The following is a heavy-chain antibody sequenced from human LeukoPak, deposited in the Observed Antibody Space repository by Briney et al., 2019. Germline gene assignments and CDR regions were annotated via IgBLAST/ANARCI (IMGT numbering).Heavy chain of an antibody. Sequence: SETLSLTCAVYGGSFSGYYWSWIRQPPGKGLEWIGESNHSGSTNYNPSLKSRVTISVDTSKNQFSLKLSSVTAADTAVYYCAREAIVVVVAAPGYWFDPWGQGTLVTVSS. CDR2: SNHSGST. CDR3: AREAIVVVVAAPGYWFDP. D-gene: IGHD2-15*01. J-gene: IGHJ5*02. V-gene: IGHV4-34*01. CDR1: GGSFSGYY.